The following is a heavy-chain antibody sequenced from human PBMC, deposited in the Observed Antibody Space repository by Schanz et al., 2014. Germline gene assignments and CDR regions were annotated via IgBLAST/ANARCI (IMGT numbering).Heavy chain of an antibody. V-gene: IGHV3-7*03. Sequence: EVHLLESGGGLVQPGGSLRLSCAASGFGFDDYAMSWVRQAPGKGLEWVANMNQDGSVKNYVDSVKGRFTISRDNAKNSLYLQMNSLRAEDTALYYCAKDGIMVQGVIWERYFDSWGQGTLVTVSS. CDR2: MNQDGSVK. J-gene: IGHJ4*02. D-gene: IGHD3-10*01. CDR1: GFGFDDYA. CDR3: AKDGIMVQGVIWERYFDS.